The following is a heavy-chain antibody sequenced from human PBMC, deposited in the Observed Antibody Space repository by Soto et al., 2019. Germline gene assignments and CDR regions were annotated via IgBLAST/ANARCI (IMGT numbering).Heavy chain of an antibody. D-gene: IGHD2-2*01. CDR2: IIPISGTA. Sequence: QVQLVQSGAEVKKPGSSVKVSCKASGGTFSSYAISWVRQAPGQVLEWMGGIIPISGTANYAQKFQGRVTITADKSTSTAYMELSSLRSEDTAVYYCARSQGSSTSLEIYYYYYYGMDVWGQGTTVTVSS. J-gene: IGHJ6*02. V-gene: IGHV1-69*06. CDR1: GGTFSSYA. CDR3: ARSQGSSTSLEIYYYYYYGMDV.